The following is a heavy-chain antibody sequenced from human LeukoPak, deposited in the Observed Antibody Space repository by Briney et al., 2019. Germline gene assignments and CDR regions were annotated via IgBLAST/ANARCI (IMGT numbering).Heavy chain of an antibody. V-gene: IGHV1-69*01. CDR1: GGTFSSYA. J-gene: IGHJ4*02. Sequence: SVKVSCKASGGTFSSYAINWVRQAPGQGLEWMGGIIPIFGTANYTQKFQDRVTITADESTSTAYMELSSLRSEDTAIYYCASRLYCSNTRCRNFPFAYWGQGTLVTVSS. CDR2: IIPIFGTA. D-gene: IGHD2-2*01. CDR3: ASRLYCSNTRCRNFPFAY.